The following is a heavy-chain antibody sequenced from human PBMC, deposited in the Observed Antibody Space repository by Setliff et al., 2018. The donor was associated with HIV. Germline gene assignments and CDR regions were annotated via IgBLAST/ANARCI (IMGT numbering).Heavy chain of an antibody. CDR3: ATKVHCTNGVCLDAFDI. Sequence: ASVKVSCKASGYTFPIYSMHWVRQAPGQRLEWMGWINAGNGNTKYSQKFQGRVTITRDTSASTAYMELSSLRSEDTAVYYCATKVHCTNGVCLDAFDIWGQGTMVTVSS. J-gene: IGHJ3*02. CDR2: INAGNGNT. V-gene: IGHV1-3*01. CDR1: GYTFPIYS. D-gene: IGHD2-8*01.